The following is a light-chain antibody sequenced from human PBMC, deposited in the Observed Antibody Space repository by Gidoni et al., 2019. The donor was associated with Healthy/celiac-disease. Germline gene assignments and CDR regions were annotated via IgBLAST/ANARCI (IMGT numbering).Light chain of an antibody. CDR3: QSYDSSLV. Sequence: SVLTQPPSVSGAPGQRVTISCTGSSSNIGAGYDVHWYQQLPGTAPKLLTYGNSNRPSGVPDRFSGSKSGTSASLAITGLQAEDEADYYCQSYDSSLVFGGGTKLTVL. CDR1: SSNIGAGYD. J-gene: IGLJ2*01. CDR2: GNS. V-gene: IGLV1-40*01.